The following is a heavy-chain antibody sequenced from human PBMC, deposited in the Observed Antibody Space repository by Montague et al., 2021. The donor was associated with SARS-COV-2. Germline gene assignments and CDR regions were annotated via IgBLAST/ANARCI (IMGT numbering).Heavy chain of an antibody. J-gene: IGHJ6*02. Sequence: SRRLSCAASGFTFSHYAMTWVRQAPGKGPEWVSALSGSGGKTYYADSVKGRFTISRDNSKNTLYLQMKSLRADDTAIYYCAKGREWVTVNVDPPYYSYGMDVWGQGTTVTVSS. CDR3: AKGREWVTVNVDPPYYSYGMDV. D-gene: IGHD4-17*01. V-gene: IGHV3-23*01. CDR1: GFTFSHYA. CDR2: LSGSGGKT.